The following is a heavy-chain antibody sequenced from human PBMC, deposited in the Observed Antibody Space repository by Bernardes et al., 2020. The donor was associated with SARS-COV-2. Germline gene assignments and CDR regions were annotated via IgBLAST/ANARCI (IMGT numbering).Heavy chain of an antibody. Sequence: GSLSLSCAASGFTFRSYAMTWVRQVPGKGLEWVSTISGSGGSLYFADSVKGRFTISRDNSKNTVYLQMNTLRAEDTAVYYCAAAQEGLTMVRGVASYGMDVWGQGTTVTVSS. CDR3: AAAQEGLTMVRGVASYGMDV. D-gene: IGHD3-10*01. CDR1: GFTFRSYA. J-gene: IGHJ6*02. V-gene: IGHV3-23*01. CDR2: ISGSGGSL.